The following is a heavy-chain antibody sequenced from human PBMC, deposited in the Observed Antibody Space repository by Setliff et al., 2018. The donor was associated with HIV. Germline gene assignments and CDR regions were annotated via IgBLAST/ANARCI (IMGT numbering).Heavy chain of an antibody. D-gene: IGHD3-22*01. J-gene: IGHJ3*01. V-gene: IGHV5-51*01. CDR3: ARVGDTSGYYFYIFDL. CDR1: GYSFTSYW. Sequence: PGESLKISYQGSGYSFTSYWIGWVRQMPGKGLEWMGLIHPIDSDVRYSPSFQGQVTMSADKSINTAYLQWGSLKASDSAMYYCARVGDTSGYYFYIFDLWGQGTMVTVSS. CDR2: IHPIDSDV.